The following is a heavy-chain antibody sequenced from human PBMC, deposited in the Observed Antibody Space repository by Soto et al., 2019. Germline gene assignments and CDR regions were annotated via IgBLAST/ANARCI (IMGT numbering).Heavy chain of an antibody. CDR3: AREGRIAKVRGVRYDYYGMDV. V-gene: IGHV3-30-3*01. J-gene: IGHJ6*02. CDR1: GFTFSDYA. Sequence: QVQLVESGGGVVQPGTSLRLSCAASGFTFSDYAMHWVRQAPGKGLEWVALIRDDGTNKFYADAVKGRFSLSRDNSKNTLFLQMNSLSVEVKAVYYCAREGRIAKVRGVRYDYYGMDVWGQGTTVTVSS. D-gene: IGHD3-10*01. CDR2: IRDDGTNK.